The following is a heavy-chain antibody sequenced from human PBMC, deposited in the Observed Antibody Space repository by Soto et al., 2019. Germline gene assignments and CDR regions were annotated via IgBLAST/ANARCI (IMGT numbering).Heavy chain of an antibody. CDR3: AKDGVAHIPLYTSGSSYDH. J-gene: IGHJ4*02. CDR1: GLTLSSCA. CDR2: ISGSDGST. V-gene: IGHV3-23*01. Sequence: PGGSLRLSCAASGLTLSSCAMRWVRQAPGKGLEWVSAISGSDGSTYYADSVKGRFTISRDNSRNTLYLQMNSLRAEDTAVYYCAKDGVAHIPLYTSGSSYDHWGQGT. D-gene: IGHD3-22*01.